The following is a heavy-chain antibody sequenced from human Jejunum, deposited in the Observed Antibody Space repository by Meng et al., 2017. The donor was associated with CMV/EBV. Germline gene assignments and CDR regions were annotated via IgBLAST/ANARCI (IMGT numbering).Heavy chain of an antibody. V-gene: IGHV1-18*01. CDR2: ISAYNGNT. D-gene: IGHD2-2*01. J-gene: IGHJ4*02. CDR3: ARFYCSSTSCPHVLFDY. Sequence: QVQLVQSGAEVRKPGASVKVSCGASGFIFTSYAISWVRQAPGQGLQYMGWISAYNGNTNYAQELQGRVTMTTDTSTSTAYMELRSLRFDDTAVYYCARFYCSSTSCPHVLFDYWGQGTLVTVYS. CDR1: GFIFTSYA.